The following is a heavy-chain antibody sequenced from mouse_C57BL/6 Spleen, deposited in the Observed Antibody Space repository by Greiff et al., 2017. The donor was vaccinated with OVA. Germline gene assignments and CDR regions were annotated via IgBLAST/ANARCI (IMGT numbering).Heavy chain of an antibody. D-gene: IGHD1-1*01. Sequence: DVKLQESGPVLVKPGASVKMSCKASGYTFTDYYMNWVKQSHGKSLEWIGVINPYNGGTSYNQKFKGKATLTVDKSSSTAYMELNSLTSEDSAVYYCARYGSSYGYFDVWGTGTTVTVSS. V-gene: IGHV1-19*01. CDR1: GYTFTDYY. CDR3: ARYGSSYGYFDV. CDR2: INPYNGGT. J-gene: IGHJ1*03.